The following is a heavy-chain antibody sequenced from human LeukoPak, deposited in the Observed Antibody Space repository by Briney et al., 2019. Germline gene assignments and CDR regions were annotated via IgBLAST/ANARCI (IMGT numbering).Heavy chain of an antibody. J-gene: IGHJ5*02. CDR3: AREAFSWNYVGFDP. CDR1: GFTFSSYS. Sequence: PGGSLRLSCAASGFTFSSYSMNWVRQAPGKGLEWVSSISSSSSYIYYADSVKGRFTISRDNAKNSLYLQMNSLRAEDTAVYYCAREAFSWNYVGFDPWGQGTLVTVSS. CDR2: ISSSSSYI. D-gene: IGHD1-7*01. V-gene: IGHV3-21*01.